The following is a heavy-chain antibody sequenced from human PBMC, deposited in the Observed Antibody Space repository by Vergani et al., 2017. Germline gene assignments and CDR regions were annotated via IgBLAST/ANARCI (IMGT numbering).Heavy chain of an antibody. J-gene: IGHJ2*01. V-gene: IGHV4-34*10. CDR3: SCSTIGDYYYWYFDL. Sequence: QVQLQESGPGLVKPSETLSLTCAVYGGSFSGYYWSWIRQPPGKGLEWIGEINHSGSTNYNPSLKSRVTISVDTSKNQFSQQLSSVTAADTAVYSCSCSTIGDYYYWYFDLWGRGTLVTVSS. D-gene: IGHD4-17*01. CDR1: GGSFSGYY. CDR2: INHSGST.